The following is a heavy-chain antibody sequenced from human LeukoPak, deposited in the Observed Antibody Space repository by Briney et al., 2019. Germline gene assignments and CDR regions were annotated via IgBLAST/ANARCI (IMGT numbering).Heavy chain of an antibody. CDR2: IKQDGSEK. CDR3: AKDMKYYNSGGSPFDAFDI. Sequence: GGSLRLSCAASGFTFSSYWMSWVRQAPGKGLEWVAIIKQDGSEKYYVDSVKGRFTISRDNAKNSLYLQMNSLRAEDTALYYCAKDMKYYNSGGSPFDAFDIWGQGTMVTVSS. CDR1: GFTFSSYW. J-gene: IGHJ3*02. V-gene: IGHV3-7*03. D-gene: IGHD3-22*01.